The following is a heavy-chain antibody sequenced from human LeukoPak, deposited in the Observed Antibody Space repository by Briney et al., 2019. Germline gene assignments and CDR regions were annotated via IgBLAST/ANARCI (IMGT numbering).Heavy chain of an antibody. CDR1: GFTFDDYA. D-gene: IGHD1-26*01. CDR2: ISWNSGSI. J-gene: IGHJ1*01. Sequence: ALRLSCAASGFTFDDYAMHWVRQAPGKGLEWVSGISWNSGSIGYADSVKGRFTISRDNAKNSLYLQMNSLRAEDMALYYCAKDSGELPEYFQHWGQGTLVTVSS. V-gene: IGHV3-9*03. CDR3: AKDSGELPEYFQH.